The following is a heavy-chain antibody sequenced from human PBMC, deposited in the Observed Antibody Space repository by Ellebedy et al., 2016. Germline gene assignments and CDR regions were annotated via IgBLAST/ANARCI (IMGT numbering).Heavy chain of an antibody. CDR1: GFTFDDYT. V-gene: IGHV3-43*01. J-gene: IGHJ3*02. Sequence: GESLKISXAASGFTFDDYTMHWVRQAPGKGLEWVSLISWDGGSTYYADSVKGRFTISRDNAKNSLYLQMNSLRAEDTALYYCARDRGRYFDWLLDAFDIWGQGTMVTVSS. CDR3: ARDRGRYFDWLLDAFDI. CDR2: ISWDGGST. D-gene: IGHD3-9*01.